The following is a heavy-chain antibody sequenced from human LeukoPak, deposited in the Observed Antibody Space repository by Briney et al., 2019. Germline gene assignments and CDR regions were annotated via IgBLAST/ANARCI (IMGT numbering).Heavy chain of an antibody. J-gene: IGHJ4*02. CDR3: ARDVGYYGSGSYSY. D-gene: IGHD3-10*01. CDR1: GYTFTSYV. Sequence: ASVKVSCKASGYTFTSYVINWVRQATGQGLEWMGWMNPNSGNTGYAQKFQGRVTMTRNTSISTAYMELSSLRSEDTVVYYCARDVGYYGSGSYSYWGQGTLVTVSS. CDR2: MNPNSGNT. V-gene: IGHV1-8*01.